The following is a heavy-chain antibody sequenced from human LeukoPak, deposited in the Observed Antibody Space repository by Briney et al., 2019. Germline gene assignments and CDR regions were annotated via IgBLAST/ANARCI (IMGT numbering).Heavy chain of an antibody. J-gene: IGHJ6*03. D-gene: IGHD5-18*01. Sequence: PSETLSLTCAVYGGSFSGYYWSWIRQPPGKGLEGIGEINHSGSTNYNPSLKSRVTISVDTSKNQVSLKLSSVTAADRAVYYFARGVDTAMVTYYYYMDVWGKGTTVTVSS. CDR1: GGSFSGYY. CDR2: INHSGST. V-gene: IGHV4-34*01. CDR3: ARGVDTAMVTYYYYMDV.